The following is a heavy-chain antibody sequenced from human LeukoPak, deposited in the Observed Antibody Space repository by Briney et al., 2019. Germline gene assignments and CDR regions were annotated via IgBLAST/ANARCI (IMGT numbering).Heavy chain of an antibody. D-gene: IGHD2-2*02. CDR1: GYTFTVYY. Sequence: ASVTVSFTGSGYTFTVYYMHWVRQAPGQGRERMGWINPNSGGTNYAQKFQGRVTITRDTSISTAYMELSRLRSDDTAVYYCAGEYCSSTSCYKAFDIWGQGTMVTVSS. V-gene: IGHV1-2*02. CDR3: AGEYCSSTSCYKAFDI. J-gene: IGHJ3*02. CDR2: INPNSGGT.